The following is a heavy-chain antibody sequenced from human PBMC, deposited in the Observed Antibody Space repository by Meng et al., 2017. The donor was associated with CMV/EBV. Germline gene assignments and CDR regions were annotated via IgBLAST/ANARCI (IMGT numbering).Heavy chain of an antibody. CDR1: GGSISSSSYY. CDR3: ARSPPDILTGYHTPDWFDP. J-gene: IGHJ5*02. V-gene: IGHV4-39*07. Sequence: GSLRPSCTVSGGSISSSSYYWGWIRQPPGKGLEWIGSIYYSGSTYYNPSLKSRVTISVDTSKNQFSLKLSSVTAADTAVYYCARSPPDILTGYHTPDWFDPWGQGTLVTVSS. CDR2: IYYSGST. D-gene: IGHD3-9*01.